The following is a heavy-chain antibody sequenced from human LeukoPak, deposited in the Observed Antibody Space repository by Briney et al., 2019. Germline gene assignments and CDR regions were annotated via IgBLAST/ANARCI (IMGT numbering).Heavy chain of an antibody. CDR2: ISGSGGST. J-gene: IGHJ4*02. CDR3: AKDYRSAAAQIRNFDY. CDR1: GFTFNNYA. V-gene: IGHV3-23*01. D-gene: IGHD3-16*02. Sequence: GGSLRLSCAASGFTFNNYAMTWVRQAPGKGLEWVSAISGSGGSTYYADSVKGRFTISRDNSKNTLYLQMNSLRAEDTAVYYCAKDYRSAAAQIRNFDYWGQGTLVTVSS.